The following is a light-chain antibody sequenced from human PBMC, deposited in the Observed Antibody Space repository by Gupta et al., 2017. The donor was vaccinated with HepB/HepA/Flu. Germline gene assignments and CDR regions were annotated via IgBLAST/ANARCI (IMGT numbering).Light chain of an antibody. CDR1: QSVSRSY. J-gene: IGKJ1*01. Sequence: EIVLTQSPGTLSLSPGERATLSCRASQSVSRSYLAWYQQKPGQAPRLLIYGASSRATGIPDSFSGSGSGTDFTLTISRLEPEDFAVYYCQQYGSSPWTFGQGTKVEIK. CDR2: GAS. CDR3: QQYGSSPWT. V-gene: IGKV3-20*01.